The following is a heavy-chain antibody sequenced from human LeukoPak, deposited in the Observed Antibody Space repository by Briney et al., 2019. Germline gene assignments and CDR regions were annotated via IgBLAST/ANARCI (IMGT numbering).Heavy chain of an antibody. CDR3: ARAHSSSSSNY. Sequence: ASVKVSCKASGYTFSSYGINWVRQAPGQGLGWMGWISAYNGNTNYAQKLQGRVTMATDTSTSTAYMELRSLRSDDTAVYYCARAHSSSSSNYWGQGTLVTVSS. J-gene: IGHJ4*02. CDR2: ISAYNGNT. V-gene: IGHV1-18*01. D-gene: IGHD6-6*01. CDR1: GYTFSSYG.